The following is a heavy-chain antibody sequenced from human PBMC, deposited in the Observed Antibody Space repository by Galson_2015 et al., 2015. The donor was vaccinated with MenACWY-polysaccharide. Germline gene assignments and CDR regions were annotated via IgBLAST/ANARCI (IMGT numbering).Heavy chain of an antibody. D-gene: IGHD3/OR15-3a*01. V-gene: IGHV3-7*01. J-gene: IGHJ2*01. CDR1: GFSFRSYW. CDR3: ARFPHDVWTGYYPNWYFDL. CDR2: IKQDGGEK. Sequence: SLRLSCAASGFSFRSYWMSWVRQAPGKGLEWVADIKQDGGEKYYVDSVKGRFSISRDNAKNLLYLQMDILRPEDTAVFYCARFPHDVWTGYYPNWYFDLWGRGTLVTVSS.